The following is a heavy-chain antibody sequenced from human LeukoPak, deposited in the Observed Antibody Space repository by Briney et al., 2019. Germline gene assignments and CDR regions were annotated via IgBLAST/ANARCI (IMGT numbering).Heavy chain of an antibody. Sequence: GGSLRLSCAASGFTFDDYAMHWVRQAPGKGLEWVSAISGSGGSTYYADSVKGRFTISRDNSKNTLYLQMNSLRAEDTAVYYCATPPGIRDYWGRGTLVTVSS. CDR1: GFTFDDYA. J-gene: IGHJ4*02. CDR2: ISGSGGST. V-gene: IGHV3-23*01. CDR3: ATPPGIRDY. D-gene: IGHD6-13*01.